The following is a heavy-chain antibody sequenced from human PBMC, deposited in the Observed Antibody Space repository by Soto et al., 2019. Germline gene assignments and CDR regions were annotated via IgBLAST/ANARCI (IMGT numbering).Heavy chain of an antibody. D-gene: IGHD6-13*01. CDR3: ARGAGGPAADTFDY. J-gene: IGHJ4*02. V-gene: IGHV4-34*01. CDR2: INHSGST. CDR1: GGSFSGYY. Sequence: QVQLQQWGAGLLKPSETLSLTCAVYGGSFSGYYWSWIRQPPGKGLEWIGEINHSGSTNYNPSLKSRVTISVDTSKNQFSLTLSSVTAADTAVYYCARGAGGPAADTFDYWGQGTLVTVSS.